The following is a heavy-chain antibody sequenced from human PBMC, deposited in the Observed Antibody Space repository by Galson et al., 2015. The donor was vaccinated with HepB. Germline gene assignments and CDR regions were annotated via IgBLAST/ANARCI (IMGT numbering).Heavy chain of an antibody. V-gene: IGHV3-48*01. CDR1: GFSLRGFS. Sequence: SLRLSCAVSGFSLRGFSMDWVRQAPGRGLEWLSFISPAGDTIYYVDSVKGRFTISRDTARNSLYPQMNSLRAEDTAVYYCARGWLQNSFDLWGQGTVVTVSS. CDR3: ARGWLQNSFDL. CDR2: ISPAGDTI. D-gene: IGHD5-24*01. J-gene: IGHJ3*01.